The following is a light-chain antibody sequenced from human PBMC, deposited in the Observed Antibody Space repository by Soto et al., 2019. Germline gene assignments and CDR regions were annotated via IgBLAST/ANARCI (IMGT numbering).Light chain of an antibody. V-gene: IGKV3-15*01. Sequence: EIVLTPSPGTLSLSPGERATLSCRASQSVSNNYLAWYQPKPGQAPRLLIYGTSNRATGIPDRISGSRSGTEFTPTISSLQSEDFGVYYCQQFEDWPTFGQGTKVDNK. CDR1: QSVSNN. J-gene: IGKJ1*01. CDR2: GTS. CDR3: QQFEDWPT.